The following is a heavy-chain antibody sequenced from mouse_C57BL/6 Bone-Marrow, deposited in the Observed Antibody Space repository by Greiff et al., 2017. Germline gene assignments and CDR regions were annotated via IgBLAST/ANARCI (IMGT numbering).Heavy chain of an antibody. V-gene: IGHV5-4*01. CDR3: ARDRGPYYFFAC. CDR2: ISDGGSYT. J-gene: IGHJ3*01. CDR1: GFTFSSYA. D-gene: IGHD1-1*01. Sequence: EVMLVESGGGLVKPGGSLKLSCAASGFTFSSYAMSWVRQTPEKRLEWVATISDGGSYTYYPANVKGRFTISRDNAKNNLYLQMSHLKAEDTAMYYCARDRGPYYFFACWGQGTLVTVSA.